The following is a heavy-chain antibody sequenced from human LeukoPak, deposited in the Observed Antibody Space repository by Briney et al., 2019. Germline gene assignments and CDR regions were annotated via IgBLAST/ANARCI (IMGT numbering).Heavy chain of an antibody. CDR3: ARAGYSSGWYYFDY. CDR1: GGSISSYY. CDR2: IYYSGST. J-gene: IGHJ4*02. Sequence: SETLSLTCTVSGGSISSYYWSWIRRPPGKGLEWIGYIYYSGSTNYNPSLKSRVTISVDTSKNRFSLKLSSVTAADTAVYYCARAGYSSGWYYFDYWGQGTLVTVSS. V-gene: IGHV4-59*01. D-gene: IGHD6-19*01.